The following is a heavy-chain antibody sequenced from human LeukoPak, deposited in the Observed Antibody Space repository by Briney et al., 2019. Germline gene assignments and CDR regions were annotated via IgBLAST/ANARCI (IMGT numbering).Heavy chain of an antibody. V-gene: IGHV3-21*01. J-gene: IGHJ4*02. Sequence: PGGSLRLSCAASGFTFSSYTMNWVRQAPGKGLEWVSSISSSGTYINYPDSVKGRFTISRDNAKNSLYLQMNNLSAEDTAVYYCARDNNWGLDYWGQGTLVTVSS. D-gene: IGHD1-1*01. CDR2: ISSSGTYI. CDR1: GFTFSSYT. CDR3: ARDNNWGLDY.